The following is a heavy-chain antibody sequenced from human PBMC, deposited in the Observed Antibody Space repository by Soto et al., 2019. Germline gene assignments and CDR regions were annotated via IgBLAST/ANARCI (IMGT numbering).Heavy chain of an antibody. CDR1: GYTLTELS. CDR2: FDPEDGET. Sequence: ASVKVSCKVSGYTLTELSMHWVRQAPGKGLEWMGGFDPEDGETIYAQKFQGRVTMTEDTSTDTAYMELSSLRSEDTAVYYCARPNLAYCGGDCYSYWFDPWGQGTLVTVPS. CDR3: ARPNLAYCGGDCYSYWFDP. V-gene: IGHV1-24*01. J-gene: IGHJ5*02. D-gene: IGHD2-21*02.